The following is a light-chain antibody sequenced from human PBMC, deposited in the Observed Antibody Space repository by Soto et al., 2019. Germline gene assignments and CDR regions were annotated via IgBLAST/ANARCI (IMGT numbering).Light chain of an antibody. J-gene: IGKJ3*01. CDR2: DAS. V-gene: IGKV3-11*02. CDR3: QQRFTWPPFT. Sequence: EVVLTQSPATLSLSPGERATLFCRANESVNDYLAWYQQRPGQAPRLLIFDASNRAPGIPARFSASGSRRGFTLTISSLEPEDFAVYYCQQRFTWPPFTFGPGTKVDF. CDR1: ESVNDY.